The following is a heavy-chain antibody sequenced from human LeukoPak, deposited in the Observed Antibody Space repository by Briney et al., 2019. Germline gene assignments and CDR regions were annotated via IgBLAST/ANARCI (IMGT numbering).Heavy chain of an antibody. D-gene: IGHD4-17*01. Sequence: NLGESLKISCKGSGYTFTNYWIGWVRQMPGKGLEWMGIIYPGDSDTRYSPSFQGQVTISADKSISTAYLQWSSLKASDTAMYYCARLDPYGDYSEVFDYWGQGTLVTVSS. J-gene: IGHJ4*02. CDR2: IYPGDSDT. CDR1: GYTFTNYW. V-gene: IGHV5-51*01. CDR3: ARLDPYGDYSEVFDY.